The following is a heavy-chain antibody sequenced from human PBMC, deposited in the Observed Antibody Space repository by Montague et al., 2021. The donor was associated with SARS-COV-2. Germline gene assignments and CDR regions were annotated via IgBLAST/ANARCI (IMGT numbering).Heavy chain of an antibody. V-gene: IGHV4-59*01. CDR1: DDSFSHYF. CDR3: ARVGTGYSSNLPSYFQH. Sequence: SETLSLTCTVSDDSFSHYFWSWIRQPPGKGLEWIGNIYNRGTTNYNPALKSRVSLSIDKSKNQLSLNLTSVTAADTAVYYCARVGTGYSSNLPSYFQHWGLGPLVTVSS. J-gene: IGHJ1*01. D-gene: IGHD6-13*01. CDR2: IYNRGTT.